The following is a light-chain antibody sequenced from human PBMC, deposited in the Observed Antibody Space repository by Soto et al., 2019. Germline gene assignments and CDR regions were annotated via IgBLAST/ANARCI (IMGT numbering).Light chain of an antibody. CDR3: AAWDDSLSGPV. Sequence: QSVLTQSPSASGTLGQRVSISCSGRSSNIGSNPVNWYQQFPGTAPRLLIYNNNQRPSGVPDRFFGSKSGTSASLAISGLQSEHEADYYCAAWDDSLSGPVFGTGTKLTVL. CDR1: SSNIGSNP. CDR2: NNN. V-gene: IGLV1-44*01. J-gene: IGLJ1*01.